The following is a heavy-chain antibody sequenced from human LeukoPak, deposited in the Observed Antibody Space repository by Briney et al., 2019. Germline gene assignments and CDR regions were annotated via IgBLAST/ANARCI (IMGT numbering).Heavy chain of an antibody. Sequence: SETLSLTCTVSGGSISSSSYYWGWIRQPPGKGLEWIGRIYTSGSTNYNPSLKSRVTMSVDTSKNQFSLKLSSVTAADTAVYYCARDPNFWSGYHRDYFDYWGQGTLVTVSS. J-gene: IGHJ4*02. CDR1: GGSISSSSYY. V-gene: IGHV4-39*07. CDR2: IYTSGST. CDR3: ARDPNFWSGYHRDYFDY. D-gene: IGHD3-3*01.